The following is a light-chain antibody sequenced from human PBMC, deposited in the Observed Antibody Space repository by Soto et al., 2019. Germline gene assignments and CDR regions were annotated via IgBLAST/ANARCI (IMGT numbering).Light chain of an antibody. Sequence: QSVLTQPASVSGSPGQSITISCTGTSNDVGGYKYVSWYQQHPGKAPKLMIYDVSNRPSGVSHRFSGSKSGDTASLTISGLQAEDEADYYCSSATTSTTRVFGTGTKVTVL. CDR1: SNDVGGYKY. J-gene: IGLJ1*01. CDR3: SSATTSTTRV. V-gene: IGLV2-14*01. CDR2: DVS.